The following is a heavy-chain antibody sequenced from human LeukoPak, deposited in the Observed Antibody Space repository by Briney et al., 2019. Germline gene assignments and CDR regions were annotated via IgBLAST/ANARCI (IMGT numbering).Heavy chain of an antibody. J-gene: IGHJ4*02. CDR2: INPNSGGT. V-gene: IGHV1-2*02. Sequence: ASVKVSCKTSGYSFTNYYTHWVRQAPGQGLEWKGWINPNSGGTNYAQKFQGRVTLTRDTSIRTTYMELSSLRSDDTAVYFCARDLGWELVLDQWGQGTLVTVSS. D-gene: IGHD1-26*01. CDR3: ARDLGWELVLDQ. CDR1: GYSFTNYY.